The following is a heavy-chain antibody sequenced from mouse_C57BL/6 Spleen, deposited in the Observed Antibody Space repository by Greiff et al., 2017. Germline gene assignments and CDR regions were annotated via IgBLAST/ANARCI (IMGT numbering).Heavy chain of an antibody. D-gene: IGHD1-1*01. CDR3: ARQDYYGSHFDY. CDR2: ISGGGGNT. Sequence: EVQLVESGGGLVKPGGSLKLSCAASGFTFSSYTMSWVRQTPEKRLGWVATISGGGGNTYYPDSVKGRFTISRDNAKNTLYLQMSSLRSEDTALYYCARQDYYGSHFDYWGQGTTLTVSS. V-gene: IGHV5-9*01. CDR1: GFTFSSYT. J-gene: IGHJ2*01.